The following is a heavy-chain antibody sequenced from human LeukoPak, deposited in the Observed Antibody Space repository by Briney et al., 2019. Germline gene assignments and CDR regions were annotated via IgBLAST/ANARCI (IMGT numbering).Heavy chain of an antibody. CDR2: ISSSSSYI. J-gene: IGHJ6*02. Sequence: GGSLRLSCAASGFTFSSYSMNWVRQAPGKGLDWVSSISSSSSYIYYADSVKGRFTISRDNAKNSLYLQMNSLRAEGTAVYYCARVGFLEWLPDYYYYGMDVWGQGTTVTVSS. CDR3: ARVGFLEWLPDYYYYGMDV. D-gene: IGHD3-3*01. CDR1: GFTFSSYS. V-gene: IGHV3-21*01.